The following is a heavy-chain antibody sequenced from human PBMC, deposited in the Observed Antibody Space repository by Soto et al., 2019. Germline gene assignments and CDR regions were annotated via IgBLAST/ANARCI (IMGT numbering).Heavy chain of an antibody. J-gene: IGHJ3*02. CDR1: GFTFSSYA. CDR3: ARRNSDAFDT. D-gene: IGHD4-4*01. Sequence: QVQLVESGGGVVQPGRSLRLSCAASGFTFSSYAMHWVRQAPGKGLEWVAVISYDGSNKYYADSVKGRFTISRDNSKNTLYLQMNSPSAEDTAVYYCARRNSDAFDTWGQGTMVTVSS. CDR2: ISYDGSNK. V-gene: IGHV3-30-3*01.